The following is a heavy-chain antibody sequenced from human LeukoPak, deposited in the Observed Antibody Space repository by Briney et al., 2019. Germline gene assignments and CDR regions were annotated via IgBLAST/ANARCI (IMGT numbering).Heavy chain of an antibody. V-gene: IGHV1-18*01. CDR2: ISAYNGNT. J-gene: IGHJ3*02. Sequence: ASVKVSCKAFGYTFTIYGISWVRQAPGQGLEWRGCISAYNGNTNYAQKLQGRVTLTTDTSTSTAYMELRSLRSDDTAVYYCARDPRYNWNDGGAFDIWGQGTMVTVSS. D-gene: IGHD1-1*01. CDR1: GYTFTIYG. CDR3: ARDPRYNWNDGGAFDI.